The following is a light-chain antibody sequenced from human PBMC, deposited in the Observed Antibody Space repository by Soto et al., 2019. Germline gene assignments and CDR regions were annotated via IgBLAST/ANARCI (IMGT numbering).Light chain of an antibody. CDR3: QQSYSTSSIT. CDR1: QSISNF. CDR2: AAS. Sequence: IQLTQSPTSLSASVGDSVTFTCRASQSISNFLNWYQHKPGKAPKLVIYAASTLLSGVPSRFSGSGSGTDFTLTISSLQPEDFATYYCQQSYSTSSITFGQGTRLEIK. J-gene: IGKJ5*01. V-gene: IGKV1-39*01.